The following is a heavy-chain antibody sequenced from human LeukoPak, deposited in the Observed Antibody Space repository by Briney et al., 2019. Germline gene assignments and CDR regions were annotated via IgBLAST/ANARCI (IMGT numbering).Heavy chain of an antibody. CDR3: ARVAGRHYDSSGYSYYFDY. Sequence: SGTLSLTCAVSGGSISSSNWWSWIRQPPGKGLEWIGEIYHSGSTNYNPSLKSRVTISVDKSKNQFSLKLSSVTAADTAVYYCARVAGRHYDSSGYSYYFDYWGQGTLVTVSS. CDR1: GGSISSSNW. CDR2: IYHSGST. V-gene: IGHV4-4*02. D-gene: IGHD3-22*01. J-gene: IGHJ4*02.